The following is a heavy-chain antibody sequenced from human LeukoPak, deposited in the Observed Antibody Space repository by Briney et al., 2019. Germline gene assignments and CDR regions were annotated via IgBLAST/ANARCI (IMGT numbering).Heavy chain of an antibody. CDR2: ISSSGNTI. J-gene: IGHJ6*02. D-gene: IGHD5-12*01. Sequence: GGSLRLSCAASGFTFSNYEINWVRQAPGKGLEWVSYISSSGNTIYYADSVKGRFTISRDNAKNSLYLQMNSLRAEDTAVYYCAKEEWLRRDYYGMDVWGQGTTVTVSS. CDR1: GFTFSNYE. CDR3: AKEEWLRRDYYGMDV. V-gene: IGHV3-48*03.